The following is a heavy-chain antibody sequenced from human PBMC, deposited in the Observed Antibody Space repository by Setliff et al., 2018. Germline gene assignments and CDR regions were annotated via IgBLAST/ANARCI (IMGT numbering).Heavy chain of an antibody. CDR2: INHSGSS. V-gene: IGHV4-34*08. CDR3: ARGRNVAARLLDS. J-gene: IGHJ4*02. Sequence: SETLSLTCGASGGTFSDYSWTWIRQSPGKGLEWIGEINHSGSSNYNPSLKSRVTISIDTSNNQFSLKVTSVTAADTGIYYCARGRNVAARLLDSWGQGARVTVSS. CDR1: GGTFSDYS. D-gene: IGHD6-6*01.